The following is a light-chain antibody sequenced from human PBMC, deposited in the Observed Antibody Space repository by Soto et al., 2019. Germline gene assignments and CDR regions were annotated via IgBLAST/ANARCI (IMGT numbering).Light chain of an antibody. CDR3: QQAYSFPLT. CDR2: TAS. CDR1: QYIGSW. V-gene: IGKV1D-12*01. J-gene: IGKJ4*01. Sequence: DIQMTQSPSSVSTSVGDRVTITCRASQYIGSWLAWYQQKPGKAPKLLIYTASTLQSGVPSRFRGSCSGTEFTLTINSLQPEDFATYYCQQAYSFPLTFGGGTEVEN.